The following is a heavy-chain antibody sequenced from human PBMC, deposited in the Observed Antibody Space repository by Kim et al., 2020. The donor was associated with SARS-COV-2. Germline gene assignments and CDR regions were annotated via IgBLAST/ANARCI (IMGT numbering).Heavy chain of an antibody. D-gene: IGHD3-16*01. CDR1: GYSFTNYW. V-gene: IGHV5-10-1*01. Sequence: GESLKISCKGSGYSFTNYWINWVRQMPGKGLEWMGKIDPSDSYTNFSPSFQGHVTISADKSISTAYLQWSSLKASDTAMYYCVRHPIGGGTYYFDYWGQEPWSPSPQ. J-gene: IGHJ4*01. CDR2: IDPSDSYT. CDR3: VRHPIGGGTYYFDY.